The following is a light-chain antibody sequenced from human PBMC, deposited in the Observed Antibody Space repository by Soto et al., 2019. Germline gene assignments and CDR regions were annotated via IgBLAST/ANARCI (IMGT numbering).Light chain of an antibody. V-gene: IGKV3-20*01. CDR1: QSVSSSY. CDR3: QQYGSSPH. J-gene: IGKJ5*01. CDR2: GAS. Sequence: EIVMTQSPATLSVSPGERATLSCRASQSVSSSYLAWYQQKPGQAPRLLIYGASNRATGIPDRFSGSGSGTDFTLTISRLEPEDFAVYYCQQYGSSPHFGQGTRLEI.